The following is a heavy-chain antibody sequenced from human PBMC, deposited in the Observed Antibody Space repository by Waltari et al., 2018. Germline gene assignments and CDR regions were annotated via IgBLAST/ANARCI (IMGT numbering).Heavy chain of an antibody. Sequence: QVQLQESGPGLVKPSQTLSLTCTVSGGSISSGSSYWSWIRQPAGKGLEWIGYIYTSGVTNYNPSLKSRVTISVDTSKSQFSLKLGSVTAADTAVYYCARGAPPDDEHYYGMDVWGQGTTVTVSS. J-gene: IGHJ6*02. CDR2: IYTSGVT. D-gene: IGHD1-1*01. CDR1: GGSISSGSSY. V-gene: IGHV4-61*09. CDR3: ARGAPPDDEHYYGMDV.